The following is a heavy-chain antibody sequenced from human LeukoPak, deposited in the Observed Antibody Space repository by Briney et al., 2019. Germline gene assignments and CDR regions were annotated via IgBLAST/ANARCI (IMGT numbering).Heavy chain of an antibody. CDR3: ARLPWGAYSSFDT. J-gene: IGHJ5*02. CDR2: VFSSGST. CDR1: GGPFSSSRYC. D-gene: IGHD3-16*01. Sequence: ASETLCLTCTVSGGPFSSSRYCWGWVRQPPGKGLEWIGSVFSSGSTYYNPSLKSPVTISVDTSKNQFSLKLSSVTAADTAVYYCARLPWGAYSSFDTWVQGTLVTVSS. V-gene: IGHV4-39*01.